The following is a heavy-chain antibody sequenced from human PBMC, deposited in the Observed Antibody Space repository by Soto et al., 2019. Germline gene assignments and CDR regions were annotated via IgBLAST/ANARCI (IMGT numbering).Heavy chain of an antibody. J-gene: IGHJ4*02. CDR3: AREASSTWTYYFDF. Sequence: SQTLSLTCAISGDSVSSNIAAWNWVRQSPSRGLEWLGRTKYRSKWYTDYATSVKSRISINPDTSKNQVSLQLNSVTPEDTAVYYSAREASSTWTYYFDFWGQGILVTVYS. CDR2: TKYRSKWYT. D-gene: IGHD6-13*01. CDR1: GDSVSSNIAA. V-gene: IGHV6-1*01.